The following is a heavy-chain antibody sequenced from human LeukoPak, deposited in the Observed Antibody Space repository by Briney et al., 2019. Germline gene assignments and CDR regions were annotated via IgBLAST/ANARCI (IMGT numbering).Heavy chain of an antibody. CDR2: IYPLESIT. J-gene: IGHJ5*02. CDR3: ARLAPDYADYWFDP. CDR1: GYDFSTKW. Sequence: GESLKISCQTSGYDFSTKWIGWVRQMPGKGLEWMGIIYPLESITKYSPAFQGHVTLTADTSINTAFLQWTSLKASDTTIYYCARLAPDYADYWFDPWGQGTLVTVSS. D-gene: IGHD4-17*01. V-gene: IGHV5-51*01.